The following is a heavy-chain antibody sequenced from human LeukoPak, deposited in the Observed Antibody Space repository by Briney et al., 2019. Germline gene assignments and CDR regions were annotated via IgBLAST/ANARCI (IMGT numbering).Heavy chain of an antibody. CDR1: GFTFSSYS. V-gene: IGHV3-48*04. Sequence: GGPLRLSCAASGFTFSSYSMNWVRQAPGKGLGWVSYISSSSSTIYYADSVKGRFTISRDNAKNSLYLQMNSLRAEDTAVYYCASKGGGKEPVHFDYWGQGTLVTVSS. CDR2: ISSSSSTI. J-gene: IGHJ4*02. CDR3: ASKGGGKEPVHFDY. D-gene: IGHD1-14*01.